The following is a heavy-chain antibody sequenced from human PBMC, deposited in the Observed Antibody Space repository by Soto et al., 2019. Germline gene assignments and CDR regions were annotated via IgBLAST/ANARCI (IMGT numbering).Heavy chain of an antibody. D-gene: IGHD3-10*01. CDR3: ARVGLGFGEFSFDF. J-gene: IGHJ4*02. CDR2: INPSGGRT. CDR1: GYTFTSHH. Sequence: ASVKVSCKASGYTFTSHHVHWVRRAPGQGLEWMGIINPSGGRTAYAQKFQGRISMTRDTSTSTVYMELSSLRSEGTAVYYCARVGLGFGEFSFDFWGQGTLVTVSS. V-gene: IGHV1-46*01.